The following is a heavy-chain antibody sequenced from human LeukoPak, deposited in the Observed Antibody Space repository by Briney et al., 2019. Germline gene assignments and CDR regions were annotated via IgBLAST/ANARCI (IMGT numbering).Heavy chain of an antibody. CDR1: GYSISRGYY. CDR3: ATRKRGNIFGYFDF. V-gene: IGHV4-38-2*02. J-gene: IGHJ4*02. Sequence: SETLSLTCTVSGYSISRGYYWGWIRQPPGKGLEWIGYMLDTVTTKDNPSLKSRFTLSADPSKNQFSLRLTSVTAADTAVYYCATRKRGNIFGYFDFWGQGIPVTVSS. CDR2: MLDTVTT. D-gene: IGHD5-18*01.